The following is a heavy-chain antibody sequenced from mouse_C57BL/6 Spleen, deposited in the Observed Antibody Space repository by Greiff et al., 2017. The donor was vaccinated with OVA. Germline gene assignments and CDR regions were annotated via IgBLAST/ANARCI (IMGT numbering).Heavy chain of an antibody. CDR1: GYTFTDYY. D-gene: IGHD3-2*02. V-gene: IGHV1-75*01. Sequence: QVQLQQSGPELVKPGASVTISCKASGYTFTDYYINWVKQRPGQGLEWIGWIFPGSGSTYFNEKLKGKVTLTVDKSSNTANMLLNSQTTEDTAVYFCASSGAIYAWFAYWGQGTLVTVSA. J-gene: IGHJ3*01. CDR2: IFPGSGST. CDR3: ASSGAIYAWFAY.